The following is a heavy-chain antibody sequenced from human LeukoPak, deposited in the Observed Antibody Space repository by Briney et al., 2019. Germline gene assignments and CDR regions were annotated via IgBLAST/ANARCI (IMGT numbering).Heavy chain of an antibody. Sequence: SETLSLTCTVSGGSISSGGYYWSWIRQHPGKGLEWIGYIYYSGSTYYNPSFKSRVTISVDTSKNQFSLKLSSVTAADTAVYYCARGRNQGKDIVATIYFDYWGQGTLVTVSS. D-gene: IGHD5-12*01. CDR1: GGSISSGGYY. J-gene: IGHJ4*02. V-gene: IGHV4-31*03. CDR2: IYYSGST. CDR3: ARGRNQGKDIVATIYFDY.